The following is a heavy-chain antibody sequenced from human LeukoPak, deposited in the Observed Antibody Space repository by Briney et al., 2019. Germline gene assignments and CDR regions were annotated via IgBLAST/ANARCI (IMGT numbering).Heavy chain of an antibody. CDR3: ATGEDPKFWSGYPSPFDY. CDR1: GYTLTELS. Sequence: ASVKVSCKVSGYTLTELSMHWVRQAPGKGLEWMGGFDPEDGETIYAQKFQGRVTMTEDTSTDTAYMELSSLRSEDTAVYYCATGEDPKFWSGYPSPFDYWGQGTLVTVSS. D-gene: IGHD3-3*01. CDR2: FDPEDGET. V-gene: IGHV1-24*01. J-gene: IGHJ4*02.